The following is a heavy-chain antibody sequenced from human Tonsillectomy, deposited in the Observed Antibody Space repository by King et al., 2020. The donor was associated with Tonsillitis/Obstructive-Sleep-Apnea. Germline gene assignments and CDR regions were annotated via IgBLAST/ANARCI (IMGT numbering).Heavy chain of an antibody. V-gene: IGHV5-51*01. D-gene: IGHD2-15*01. CDR1: GYSFTSYW. CDR2: IYPGDSDT. CDR3: ARLWPDIVVNRFDY. J-gene: IGHJ4*02. Sequence: VQLVESGAEVKKPGESLKISCKGSGYSFTSYWIGWVRQMPGKGLEWMVIIYPGDSDTRYSPSFQGQVTIQADKSISPAYLQWRSLKASDTAMYYCARLWPDIVVNRFDYWGQGTLVTVSS.